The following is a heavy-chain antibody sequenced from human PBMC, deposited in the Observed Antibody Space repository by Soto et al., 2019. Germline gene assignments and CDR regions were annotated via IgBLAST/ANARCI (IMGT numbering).Heavy chain of an antibody. Sequence: EVQLVESGGGLVQPGGCLRLSSAASGFTFSSYWMSWVRQAPGKGLEWVANIKQDGSEKYYVYSVKGRFTISRDNAKNSLYLPMNSLRAEDTAVYYCARFDCSSTSCWVGRYYFDYWGQGTLVTVSS. J-gene: IGHJ4*02. V-gene: IGHV3-7*01. CDR3: ARFDCSSTSCWVGRYYFDY. CDR1: GFTFSSYW. D-gene: IGHD2-2*01. CDR2: IKQDGSEK.